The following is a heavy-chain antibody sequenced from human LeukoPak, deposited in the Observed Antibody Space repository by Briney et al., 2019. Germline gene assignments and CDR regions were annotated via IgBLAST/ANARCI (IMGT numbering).Heavy chain of an antibody. V-gene: IGHV1-24*01. D-gene: IGHD3-9*01. CDR1: GYTLTELS. CDR2: FDPEDGET. CDR3: ATVADILTGCPYFDY. Sequence: ASVKVSCKVSGYTLTELSMHWVRQAPGKGLEWMGGFDPEDGETIYAQKFQGRVTMTEDTSTDTDYMELSSLRSEDTAVYYCATVADILTGCPYFDYWGQGTLVTVSS. J-gene: IGHJ4*02.